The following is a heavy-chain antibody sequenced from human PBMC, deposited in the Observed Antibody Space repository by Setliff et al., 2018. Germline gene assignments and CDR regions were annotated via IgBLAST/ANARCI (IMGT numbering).Heavy chain of an antibody. CDR1: GFMFNSYG. Sequence: GSLRLSCTASGFMFNSYGMHWVRQAPGKGLEWVSAISGSGGSTYYADSVKGRFTISRDNSKNTLYLQMNSLRAEDTAVYYCAKDNYYDSTPPLVFDYWGQGTLVTVSS. CDR3: AKDNYYDSTPPLVFDY. V-gene: IGHV3-23*01. D-gene: IGHD3-22*01. J-gene: IGHJ4*02. CDR2: ISGSGGST.